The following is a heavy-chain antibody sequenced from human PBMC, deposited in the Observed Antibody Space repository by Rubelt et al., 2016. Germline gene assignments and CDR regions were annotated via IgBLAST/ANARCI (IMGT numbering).Heavy chain of an antibody. J-gene: IGHJ4*02. D-gene: IGHD6-13*01. CDR2: IYYSGST. CDR3: ARGGPGYSSTCYRQ. V-gene: IGHV4-61*05. CDR1: GGSISSSSYY. Sequence: GPGLVKPSETLSLTCTVSGGSISSSSYYWSWIRQPPGKGLEWIGYIYYSGSTNYNPSLKSRVTISVDTSKNQFSLKLSSVTAAATAVYYCARGGPGYSSTCYRQWGQGTLVTVSS.